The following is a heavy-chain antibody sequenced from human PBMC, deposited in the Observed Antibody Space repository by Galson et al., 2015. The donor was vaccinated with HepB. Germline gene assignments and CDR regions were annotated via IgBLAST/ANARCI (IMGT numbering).Heavy chain of an antibody. CDR3: AKERQGAGIWFPQTLFDC. CDR2: ISHNGRNI. Sequence: SLRLSCAASGFTFGSYAMTWVRQAPGKGLEWVFAISHNGRNIYYADSVKDRFTVSRDNSKTTLYLQMDRLRAEDTAVYYCAKERQGAGIWFPQTLFDCWGHGTLVTVSS. CDR1: GFTFGSYA. J-gene: IGHJ4*01. D-gene: IGHD3-10*01. V-gene: IGHV3-23*01.